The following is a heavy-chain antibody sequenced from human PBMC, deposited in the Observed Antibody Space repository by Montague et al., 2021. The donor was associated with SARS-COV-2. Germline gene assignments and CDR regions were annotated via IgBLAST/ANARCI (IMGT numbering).Heavy chain of an antibody. J-gene: IGHJ4*02. CDR2: IYRSGST. D-gene: IGHD3-3*01. CDR1: GYSISSGYY. CDR3: ARDVRYYDFWSGRAQTSPDY. Sequence: SETLSLTCTVSGYSISSGYYWGWLRQPPGKGLEWIGSIYRSGSTYYNPSLKSRVTISVDTSKNQFSLKLSSVTAADTAVYYCARDVRYYDFWSGRAQTSPDYWGQGTLVTVSS. V-gene: IGHV4-38-2*02.